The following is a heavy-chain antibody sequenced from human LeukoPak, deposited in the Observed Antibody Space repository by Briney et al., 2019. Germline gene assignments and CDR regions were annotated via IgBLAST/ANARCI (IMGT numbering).Heavy chain of an antibody. Sequence: ASVKVSRKASGYTFTSYGISWVRQAPGQGLEWMGWISAYNGNTNYAQKLQGRVTMTTDTSTSTAYMELRSLRSDDTAVYYCARDRIPYCSGGSCYYFDYWGQGTLVTVSS. CDR1: GYTFTSYG. J-gene: IGHJ4*02. D-gene: IGHD2-15*01. CDR2: ISAYNGNT. CDR3: ARDRIPYCSGGSCYYFDY. V-gene: IGHV1-18*04.